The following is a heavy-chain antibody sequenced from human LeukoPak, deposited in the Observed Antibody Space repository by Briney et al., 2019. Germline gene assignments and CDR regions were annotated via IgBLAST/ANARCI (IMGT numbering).Heavy chain of an antibody. CDR3: ARVTDGGDYFDH. J-gene: IGHJ4*02. V-gene: IGHV4-31*03. D-gene: IGHD3-10*01. Sequence: PSETLSLTCTVSGGSISSGGYYWSWIRQHPGKGLEWIGYIYYSGSTYYNPSLKSRVTISVDTSKNQFSLKLSSVTAADTAVYYFARVTDGGDYFDHWGQGTLVTVSS. CDR2: IYYSGST. CDR1: GGSISSGGYY.